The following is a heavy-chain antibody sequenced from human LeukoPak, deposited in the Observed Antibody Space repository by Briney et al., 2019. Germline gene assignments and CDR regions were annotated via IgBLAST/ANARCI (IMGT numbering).Heavy chain of an antibody. CDR2: ISGGGDVT. Sequence: GGSLRLSCAASDFNFITYAMSWVRQAPGKGLEWVSTISGGGDVTYYADSVKGRFTISRDNSKNTLYLQMNSLRAEDTAVYYCAIVPQDYDILTGRSDMDVWGKGTTVTVSS. V-gene: IGHV3-23*01. D-gene: IGHD3-9*01. CDR3: AIVPQDYDILTGRSDMDV. J-gene: IGHJ6*03. CDR1: DFNFITYA.